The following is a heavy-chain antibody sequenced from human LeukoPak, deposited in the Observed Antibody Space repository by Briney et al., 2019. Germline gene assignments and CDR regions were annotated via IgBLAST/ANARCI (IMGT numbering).Heavy chain of an antibody. V-gene: IGHV3-48*03. J-gene: IGHJ4*02. CDR1: GFTFSSYE. CDR2: ISSSGSTI. Sequence: PGGSLRLSCAASGFTFSSYEMNWVRQAPGKGLEWVSYISSSGSTIYYADSVKGRFTISIDNAKNSLYLQMNSLRAEDTAVYYCAGGPLSSLQLWSQKSLQDLDPKTTVVAYRPLDYWGQGTLVTVSS. CDR3: AGGPLSSLQLWSQKSLQDLDPKTTVVAYRPLDY. D-gene: IGHD4-23*01.